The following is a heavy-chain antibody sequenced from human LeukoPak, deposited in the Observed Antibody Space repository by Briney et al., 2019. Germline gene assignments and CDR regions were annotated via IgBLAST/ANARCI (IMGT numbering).Heavy chain of an antibody. V-gene: IGHV1-18*01. CDR1: GYTFTNYG. CDR2: ISGYNGKT. D-gene: IGHD3-9*01. Sequence: ASVKVSCKASGYTFTNYGISWVRQAPGQGLEWMEWISGYNGKTKYAQKLQGRVTMTTDTSTSTAYMELRSLRSDDTVFFFKQKTAYEILTGYFQPNWFDPWGQGTLVIVSS. J-gene: IGHJ5*02. CDR3: QKTAYEILTGYFQPNWFDP.